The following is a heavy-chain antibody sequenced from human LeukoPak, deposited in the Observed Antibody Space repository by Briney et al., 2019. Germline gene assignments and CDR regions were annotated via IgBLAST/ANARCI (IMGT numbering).Heavy chain of an antibody. CDR3: ARDHVEAVPAPSSFPCDL. CDR1: GFTFSDYY. CDR2: ISSSGSVR. J-gene: IGHJ5*02. V-gene: IGHV3-11*01. D-gene: IGHD2-2*01. Sequence: GGSLRLSCAASGFTFSDYYMSWIRQAPGKGLEWVSYISSSGSVRTYADSLKGRFTISRDNAKNSLYLQMNSLRAEDTAVYYCARDHVEAVPAPSSFPCDLWGQGTLVTVSS.